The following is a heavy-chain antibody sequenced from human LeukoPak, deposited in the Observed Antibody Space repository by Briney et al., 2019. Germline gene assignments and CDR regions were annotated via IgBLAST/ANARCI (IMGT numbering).Heavy chain of an antibody. Sequence: SETLSLTCAVYGGSFSGYYWSWIRQPPGKGLEWIGEINHSGSTNYNPSLKSRVTISVDKSKNQFSLKLNSVTAADTAVYYCTVTTRDYYYGMDVWGQGTTVTVSS. V-gene: IGHV4-34*07. D-gene: IGHD4-11*01. CDR2: INHSGST. CDR3: TVTTRDYYYGMDV. CDR1: GGSFSGYY. J-gene: IGHJ6*02.